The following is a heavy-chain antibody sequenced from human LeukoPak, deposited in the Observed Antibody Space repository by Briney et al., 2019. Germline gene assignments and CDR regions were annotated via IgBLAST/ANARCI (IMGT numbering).Heavy chain of an antibody. Sequence: GESLKISCKASGYTFTGYYMHWVRQAPGQGLEWMGWINPNSGGTNYAQKFQGRVTMTRDTSISTAYMELSRLRSDDTAVYYCARVGATYSGDPWGQGTLVTVSS. CDR1: GYTFTGYY. J-gene: IGHJ5*02. CDR3: ARVGATYSGDP. CDR2: INPNSGGT. V-gene: IGHV1-2*02. D-gene: IGHD1-26*01.